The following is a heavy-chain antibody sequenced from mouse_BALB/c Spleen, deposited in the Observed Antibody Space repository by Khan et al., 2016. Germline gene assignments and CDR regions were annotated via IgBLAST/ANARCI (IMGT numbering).Heavy chain of an antibody. V-gene: IGHV3-1*02. CDR3: AREEMTTAFAY. CDR1: GYSITSGYS. J-gene: IGHJ3*01. D-gene: IGHD2-4*01. Sequence: EVQLQESGPDLVKPSQSLLLTCTVTGYSITSGYSWHWIRQFPGNKLEWMGYINYSGSTKYNPSLKSRISITRDTSKNQFFLELNSVAAEDTATYYCAREEMTTAFAYWGQGTLVTFSA. CDR2: INYSGST.